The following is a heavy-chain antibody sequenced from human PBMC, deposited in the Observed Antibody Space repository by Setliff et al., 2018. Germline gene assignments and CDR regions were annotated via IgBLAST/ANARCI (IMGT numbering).Heavy chain of an antibody. Sequence: PGGSLRLSCAASGFTFSDYYMSWIRQAPGKGLEWVSHISSGGSGIYYADSVRGRFTISRDNAKNSLYLQMNGLRADDTAVYYCAKVGKSGTWDQYFQYWGQGTLVTVSS. CDR3: AKVGKSGTWDQYFQY. D-gene: IGHD3-10*01. V-gene: IGHV3-11*01. CDR1: GFTFSDYY. J-gene: IGHJ1*01. CDR2: ISSGGSGI.